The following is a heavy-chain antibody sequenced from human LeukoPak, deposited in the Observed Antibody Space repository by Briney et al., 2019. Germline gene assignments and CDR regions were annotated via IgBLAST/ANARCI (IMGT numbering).Heavy chain of an antibody. Sequence: PGRSLRLSCAASGFSFSSYAMHWVRQAPGKGLEWVAVIWYDGSNKYYADSVKGRFTISRDNSKNTLYLQMNSLRAEDTAVYYCARDFVGVVPAAILGPYYYYGMDVWGQGTTVTVSS. CDR3: ARDFVGVVPAAILGPYYYYGMDV. V-gene: IGHV3-33*08. CDR1: GFSFSSYA. D-gene: IGHD2-2*02. CDR2: IWYDGSNK. J-gene: IGHJ6*02.